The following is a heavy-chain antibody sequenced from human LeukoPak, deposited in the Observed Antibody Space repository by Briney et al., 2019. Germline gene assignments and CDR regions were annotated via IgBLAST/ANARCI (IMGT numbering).Heavy chain of an antibody. Sequence: GASVKVSCKASGYTFTSYDINWVRQATGQGLEWMGWMNPNSGNTGYAQKFQGRVTMTRNTSISTAYMELSRLRSDDTAVYYCARETSYYDSSGYYGDYWGQGTLVTVSS. J-gene: IGHJ4*02. CDR3: ARETSYYDSSGYYGDY. CDR1: GYTFTSYD. D-gene: IGHD3-22*01. V-gene: IGHV1-8*01. CDR2: MNPNSGNT.